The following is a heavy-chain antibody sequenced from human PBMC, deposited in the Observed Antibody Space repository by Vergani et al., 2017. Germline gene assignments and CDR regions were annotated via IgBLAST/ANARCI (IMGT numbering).Heavy chain of an antibody. CDR1: GFVFDEYA. Sequence: EVQLVTSGGGLVQPGGSLILSCSASGFVFDEYALHLVRQSPGKVLEWVSGISWNRGKLAYADSMKGRFTISRDTAKKSLYLQMNNLRPEDTAFYYCVKNTGIQLWQHFESWGQGILVTVSS. J-gene: IGHJ4*02. CDR2: ISWNRGKL. V-gene: IGHV3-9*01. CDR3: VKNTGIQLWQHFES. D-gene: IGHD3-16*01.